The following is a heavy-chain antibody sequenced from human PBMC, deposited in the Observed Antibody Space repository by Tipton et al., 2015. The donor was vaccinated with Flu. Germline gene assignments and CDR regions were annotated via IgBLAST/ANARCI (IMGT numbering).Heavy chain of an antibody. CDR3: ARDEGVCTKGVCYFSFGMAV. CDR1: GGTISSGGNY. V-gene: IGHV4-31*02. CDR2: IYYSGST. Sequence: LRLSCTVSGGTISSGGNYWSWKGQHTGKGLEGIGYIYYSGSTYYNPSLESRVTISVDTTNNQFSLKLSSVTAAGTAVYYSARDEGVCTKGVCYFSFGMAVWGHGAPVSVSS. D-gene: IGHD2-8*01. J-gene: IGHJ6*02.